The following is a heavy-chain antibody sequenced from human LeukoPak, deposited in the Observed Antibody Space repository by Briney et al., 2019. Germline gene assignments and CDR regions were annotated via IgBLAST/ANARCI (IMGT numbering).Heavy chain of an antibody. V-gene: IGHV3-15*01. J-gene: IGHJ5*02. D-gene: IGHD3-9*01. CDR2: IRSKTDGGAA. CDR1: GLTFSNAW. Sequence: PGGSLRLSCAASGLTFSNAWMSWVRQAPGQGLEWVGRIRSKTDGGAADYAAPVKGRFTVSRDDLKNTLYLHMNSLRTEDTAVYYCPTALGRYFPSGQGTLVTVSS. CDR3: PTALGRYFP.